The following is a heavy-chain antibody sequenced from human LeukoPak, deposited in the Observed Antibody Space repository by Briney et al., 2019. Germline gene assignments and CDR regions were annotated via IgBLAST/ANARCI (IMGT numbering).Heavy chain of an antibody. Sequence: ASVKVSCKASGYTFTGYYMHWVRQAPGQGLEWMGWINPNSGGTNYAQKFQGRVTTTRDTSISTAYMELSRLRSDDTAVYYCAREMDTARSFDYWGQGTLVTVSS. J-gene: IGHJ4*02. D-gene: IGHD5-18*01. V-gene: IGHV1-2*02. CDR1: GYTFTGYY. CDR3: AREMDTARSFDY. CDR2: INPNSGGT.